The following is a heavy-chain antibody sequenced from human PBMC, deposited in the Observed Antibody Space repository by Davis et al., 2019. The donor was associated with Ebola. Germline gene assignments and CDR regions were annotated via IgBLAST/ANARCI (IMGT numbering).Heavy chain of an antibody. D-gene: IGHD3-16*02. CDR3: ARYPPQITFGGVIPGDWFDP. Sequence: SVKVSCKASGGTFSSYAISWVRQAPGQGLEWMGGIIPIFGTANYAQKFQGRVTITADESTSTAYMELSSLRSEDTAVYYCARYPPQITFGGVIPGDWFDPWGQGTLVTVSS. J-gene: IGHJ5*02. V-gene: IGHV1-69*13. CDR2: IIPIFGTA. CDR1: GGTFSSYA.